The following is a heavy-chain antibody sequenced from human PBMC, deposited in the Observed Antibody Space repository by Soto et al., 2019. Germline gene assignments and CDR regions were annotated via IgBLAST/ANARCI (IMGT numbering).Heavy chain of an antibody. D-gene: IGHD4-17*01. CDR1: GFTFSSYS. V-gene: IGHV3-30-3*01. CDR2: MSYDGGKK. J-gene: IGHJ6*02. Sequence: QVQLVESGGGVVQPGRSLRLSCAASGFTFSSYSMHWVRQAPGKGLEWVAVMSYDGGKKYYADSVKGRFTISRDNSKXTXXXQXXGLRPEDTAVYYCARDGSDYGSNPRSFVDYSGMDVWGQGTTVTVSS. CDR3: ARDGSDYGSNPRSFVDYSGMDV.